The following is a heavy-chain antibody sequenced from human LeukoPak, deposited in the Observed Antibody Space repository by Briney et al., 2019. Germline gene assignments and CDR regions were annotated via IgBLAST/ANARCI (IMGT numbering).Heavy chain of an antibody. CDR2: ISGSGGGT. J-gene: IGHJ6*02. Sequence: GGSLRLPCAASGFTFSSYAMNWVRQAPGKGLEWVSAISGSGGGTYYADSVKGRFTISRDNSKNTLYLQMNSLRAEDTAVYYCAKDLYCSGGSCSTHYYYYYGMDVWGQGTTVTVSS. CDR1: GFTFSSYA. V-gene: IGHV3-23*01. CDR3: AKDLYCSGGSCSTHYYYYYGMDV. D-gene: IGHD2-15*01.